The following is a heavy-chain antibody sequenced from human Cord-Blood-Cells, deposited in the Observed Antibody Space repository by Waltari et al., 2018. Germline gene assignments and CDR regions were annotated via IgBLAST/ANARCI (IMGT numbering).Heavy chain of an antibody. CDR2: ISAYTGNT. CDR1: GYTFTSYG. V-gene: IGHV1-18*01. CDR3: ARSHTVDY. D-gene: IGHD2-2*02. J-gene: IGHJ4*02. Sequence: QVQLVQSGAEVKKPGSSVKVSCKASGYTFTSYGLSWVRQAPQQGREWMGWISAYTGNTHYAQKPQGRVTMTTDTSTSTAYMALRGLRSDDTAVYYCARSHTVDYWGQGTLVTVSS.